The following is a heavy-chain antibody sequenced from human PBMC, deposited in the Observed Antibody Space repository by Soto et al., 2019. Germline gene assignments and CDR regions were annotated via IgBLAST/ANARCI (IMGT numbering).Heavy chain of an antibody. J-gene: IGHJ5*02. D-gene: IGHD6-13*01. CDR3: ARDQEAAAAGTQRNWFDP. CDR2: TYYRSKWYN. V-gene: IGHV6-1*01. CDR1: GDSVSSNSAA. Sequence: PSQTLSLTCAISGDSVSSNSAAWNWIRQSPSRGLEWLGRTYYRSKWYNDYAVSVKSRITINPDTSKNQFSLQLNSVTPEDTAVYYCARDQEAAAAGTQRNWFDPWGQGTLVTVSS.